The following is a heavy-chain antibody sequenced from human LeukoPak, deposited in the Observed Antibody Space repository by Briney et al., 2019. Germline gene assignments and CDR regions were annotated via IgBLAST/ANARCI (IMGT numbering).Heavy chain of an antibody. CDR1: GGSISSFY. J-gene: IGHJ4*02. D-gene: IGHD3-22*01. CDR3: ARHRTIYYDNGGYWV. V-gene: IGHV4-59*08. Sequence: SETLSLTCTVSGGSISSFYWSWIRQPPGKGLEWIGYIYYTGSTNYNSSLKSRVTISVDTSKNQFSLNLSSVTAADTAVYYCARHRTIYYDNGGYWVWGQGTLVTVSP. CDR2: IYYTGST.